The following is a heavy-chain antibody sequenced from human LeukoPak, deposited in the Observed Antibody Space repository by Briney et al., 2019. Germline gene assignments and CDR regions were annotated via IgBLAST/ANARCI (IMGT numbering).Heavy chain of an antibody. CDR1: GGTFSSYA. CDR3: ARVVYMVTHPRGFDP. J-gene: IGHJ5*02. V-gene: IGHV1-69*01. CDR2: IIPISGTA. Sequence: SVKVSCKASGGTFSSYAISWVRQAPGQGLEWMGGIIPISGTANYAQKFQGRVTITADESTSTAYMELSSLRSEDTAVYYCARVVYMVTHPRGFDPWGQGTLVTVSS. D-gene: IGHD2-21*02.